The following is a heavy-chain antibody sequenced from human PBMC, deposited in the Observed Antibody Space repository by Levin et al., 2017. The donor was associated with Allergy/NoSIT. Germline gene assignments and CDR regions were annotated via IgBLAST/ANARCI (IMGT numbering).Heavy chain of an antibody. CDR3: ARVWEEMTT. CDR1: GGSITSSSYY. Sequence: ESLKISCTVSGGSITSSSYYWGWIRQPPGRGLEWVGSVYYGGNNKYYGGSVSYNPSLKSRVTISLDTSKNQFSLKLNSVTAADTAVYYCARVWEEMTTWGQGTLVTVSS. CDR2: VYYGGNN. D-gene: IGHD5-24*01. V-gene: IGHV4-39*07. J-gene: IGHJ4*02.